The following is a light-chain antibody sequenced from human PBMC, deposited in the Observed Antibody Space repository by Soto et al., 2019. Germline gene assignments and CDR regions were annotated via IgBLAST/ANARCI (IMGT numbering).Light chain of an antibody. J-gene: IGKJ4*01. CDR3: QQRSNWLLT. V-gene: IGKV3-11*01. CDR2: DAS. CDR1: QSVSSY. Sequence: EIVLTQSPATLSLSPGERATLSCSASQSVSSYLAWYQQKPGQAPRLLIYDASNRATGIPARFSGSGSGTDFTLTISSLAPEDFAVYYCQQRSNWLLTFGGGTKVEIK.